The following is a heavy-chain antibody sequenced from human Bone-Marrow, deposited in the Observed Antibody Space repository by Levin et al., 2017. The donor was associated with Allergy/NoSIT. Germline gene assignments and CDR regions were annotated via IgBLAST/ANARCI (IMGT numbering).Heavy chain of an antibody. Sequence: PLASLKVSCKTSGYTFIRYGISWVRQAPGQGLEWMGWISAYDRRTNYVQRLQGRVTMTTDTSTSTAYMELRSLRFDDTAVYYCARDCEGGVGGGPCYGIDYWGQGTLVTVSS. CDR3: ARDCEGGVGGGPCYGIDY. J-gene: IGHJ4*02. CDR1: GYTFIRYG. V-gene: IGHV1-18*01. CDR2: ISAYDRRT. D-gene: IGHD2-15*01.